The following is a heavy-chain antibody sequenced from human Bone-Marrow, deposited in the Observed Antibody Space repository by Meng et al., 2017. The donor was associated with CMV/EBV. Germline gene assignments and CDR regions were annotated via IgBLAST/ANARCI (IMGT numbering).Heavy chain of an antibody. J-gene: IGHJ4*02. Sequence: GGSLRLSCKGSGFSFSTYWIAWVRQMPGRGLEWMGLIYPGDSDTRYSPSFQGQVTISDDKSTSTAYLQWSSLKAPDTAMYDCARWYSKVDTAPFVLWGQGNLVTVSS. CDR1: GFSFSTYW. V-gene: IGHV5-51*01. CDR2: IYPGDSDT. D-gene: IGHD5-18*01. CDR3: ARWYSKVDTAPFVL.